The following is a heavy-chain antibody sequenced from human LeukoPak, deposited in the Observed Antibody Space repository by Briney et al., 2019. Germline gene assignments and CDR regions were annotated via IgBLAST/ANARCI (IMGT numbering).Heavy chain of an antibody. CDR3: ARHSGSGSLSRPFDP. V-gene: IGHV4-39*01. J-gene: IGHJ5*02. CDR1: GASVTSGGFY. Sequence: SETLSLTCTVSGASVTSGGFYWAWLRQPPGKGLEWIATVYYTRSTYHTPSLKSRVTISIDTSENQFSLNLRSVVAPVMAGYYCARHSGSGSLSRPFDPWGQGTLVTVSA. CDR2: VYYTRST. D-gene: IGHD3-10*01.